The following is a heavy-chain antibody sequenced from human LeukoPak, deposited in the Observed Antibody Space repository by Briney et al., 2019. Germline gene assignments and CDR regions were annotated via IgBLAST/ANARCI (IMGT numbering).Heavy chain of an antibody. J-gene: IGHJ4*02. D-gene: IGHD3-10*01. Sequence: GGSLRLSCEASGFAFSHFAMHWVRQAPGKGLEWVAVISYDGKKTYYADSVKGRFTLSRDDSQNTVYLQMNSLRDDDTALYYCVRGSKIRGVIPEGEFDYWGQGTLVTISS. CDR2: ISYDGKKT. V-gene: IGHV3-30*04. CDR3: VRGSKIRGVIPEGEFDY. CDR1: GFAFSHFA.